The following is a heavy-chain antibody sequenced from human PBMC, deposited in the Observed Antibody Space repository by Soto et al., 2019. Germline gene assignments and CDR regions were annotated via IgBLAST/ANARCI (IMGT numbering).Heavy chain of an antibody. CDR3: ARDIFPYSSSWYYFDY. Sequence: GTSVKVSCKASGYTFTSYAMHWVRQAPGQRLEWMGWINAGNGNTKYSQKFQGRVTITRDTSASTAYMELSSLRSEDTAVYYCARDIFPYSSSWYYFDYWGQGTLVTVSS. CDR2: INAGNGNT. V-gene: IGHV1-3*01. J-gene: IGHJ4*02. CDR1: GYTFTSYA. D-gene: IGHD6-13*01.